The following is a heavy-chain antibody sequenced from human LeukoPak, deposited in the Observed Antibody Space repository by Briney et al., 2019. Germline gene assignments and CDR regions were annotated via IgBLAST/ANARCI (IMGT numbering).Heavy chain of an antibody. Sequence: ASVKVSCKASGYTFTGYYMHWVRQAPGQGLEWMGWINPNSGGTNYAQKFQGWVTMTRDTSTSTAYMELSRLRSDDTAVYYCAREVYSSSWYRKNWFDPWGQGTLVTVSS. J-gene: IGHJ5*02. CDR2: INPNSGGT. V-gene: IGHV1-2*04. CDR1: GYTFTGYY. CDR3: AREVYSSSWYRKNWFDP. D-gene: IGHD6-13*01.